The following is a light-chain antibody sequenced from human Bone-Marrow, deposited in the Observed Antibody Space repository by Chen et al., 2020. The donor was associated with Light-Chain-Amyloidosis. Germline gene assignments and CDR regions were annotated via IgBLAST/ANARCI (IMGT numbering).Light chain of an antibody. J-gene: IGLJ3*02. CDR1: SSDVGGYNY. V-gene: IGLV2-14*01. Sequence: QSALTQPASVSGSPGQSITLSCTGTSSDVGGYNYVSWYQQHPGKAPKLMIYEVSNRPSGVSNRFSGSKSGNTASLTISGLQAEDEADYYCSSYTSSSTRVFGGGTKPTVL. CDR2: EVS. CDR3: SSYTSSSTRV.